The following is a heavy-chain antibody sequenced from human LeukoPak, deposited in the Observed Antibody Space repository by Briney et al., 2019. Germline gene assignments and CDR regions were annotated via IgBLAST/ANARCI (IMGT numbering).Heavy chain of an antibody. CDR3: ARGFGSGSDFFDY. Sequence: PGGSLRLSCAASGFTFNRYGIHWVRQAPGKGLEWVAIIWYDERTKYYADSVRGRFTISRDNSKNTVNLQMNSLRAEDTAMYYCARGFGSGSDFFDYWGQGALVTVSS. CDR2: IWYDERTK. D-gene: IGHD1-26*01. CDR1: GFTFNRYG. V-gene: IGHV3-33*01. J-gene: IGHJ4*02.